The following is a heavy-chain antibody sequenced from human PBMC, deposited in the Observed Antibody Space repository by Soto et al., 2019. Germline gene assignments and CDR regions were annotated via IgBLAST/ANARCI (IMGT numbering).Heavy chain of an antibody. CDR2: IWYDGSNK. V-gene: IGHV3-33*01. D-gene: IGHD1-26*01. J-gene: IGHJ4*02. Sequence: ESGGGVVQPGRSLRLSCAASGFTFSSYGMHWVRQAPGKGLEWVAVIWYDGSNKYYADSVKGRFTISRDNSKNTLYLQMNSLRAEDTAVYYCARGTSGSYPLFDYWGQGTLVTVSS. CDR3: ARGTSGSYPLFDY. CDR1: GFTFSSYG.